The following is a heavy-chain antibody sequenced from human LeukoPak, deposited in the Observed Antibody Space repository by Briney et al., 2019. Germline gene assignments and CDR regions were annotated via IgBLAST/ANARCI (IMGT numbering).Heavy chain of an antibody. Sequence: PSETLSLTCTVSGGSINSTSYYWGWIRQPPGKGLEWIGSIYYGGSTYYNPSLKSRATISVDTSKNQFSLKLSSVTAADTAVYYCARLRYFPLYYFDYWGQGTLVTVSS. CDR1: GGSINSTSYY. CDR2: IYYGGST. CDR3: ARLRYFPLYYFDY. V-gene: IGHV4-39*01. D-gene: IGHD3-9*01. J-gene: IGHJ4*02.